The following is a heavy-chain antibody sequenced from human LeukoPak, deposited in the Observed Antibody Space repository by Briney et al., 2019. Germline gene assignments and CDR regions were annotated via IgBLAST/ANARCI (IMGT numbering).Heavy chain of an antibody. V-gene: IGHV4-39*01. CDR1: GGSISSSSYY. CDR2: INYSGNT. Sequence: SETLSLTCTVFGGSISSSSYYWGWIRQPPGKGLEWIGKINYSGNTYYNTSLKSRVSISVETSKNQFSLKLRSVSAADTAVYYCALERETHLDYWGQGTLVTVSS. CDR3: ALERETHLDY. J-gene: IGHJ4*02.